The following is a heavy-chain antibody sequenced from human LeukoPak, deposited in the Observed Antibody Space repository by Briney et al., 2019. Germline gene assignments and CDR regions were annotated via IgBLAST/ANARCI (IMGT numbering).Heavy chain of an antibody. Sequence: GESLKISCKGTGYSFRSYWIGWVRQMPGKGMEWMGVIYPGDSRTRYNPSLQGQVTISVDKSINTAYLEWVSLKASDTVMYYCACRDLTSTWSYPWGQGTLVTVSS. J-gene: IGHJ5*02. CDR3: ACRDLTSTWSYP. D-gene: IGHD2-2*01. CDR1: GYSFRSYW. V-gene: IGHV5-51*01. CDR2: IYPGDSRT.